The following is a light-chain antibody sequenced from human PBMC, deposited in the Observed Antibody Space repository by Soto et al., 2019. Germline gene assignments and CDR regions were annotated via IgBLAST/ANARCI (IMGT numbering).Light chain of an antibody. CDR3: QQYRRSPPFT. CDR2: GAS. J-gene: IGKJ3*01. V-gene: IGKV3-20*01. CDR1: QSVSSTY. Sequence: EIVLTQSPGTLSLSPGERATLSCRASQSVSSTYLAWYQQKPGQAPRLPIYGASSRATGIPDRFSGSGSGTDFTLRISRLAPADLAVYYCQQYRRSPPFTLGPGTKVDIK.